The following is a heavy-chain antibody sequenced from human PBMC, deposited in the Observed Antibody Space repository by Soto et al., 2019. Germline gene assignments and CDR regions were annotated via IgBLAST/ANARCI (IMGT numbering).Heavy chain of an antibody. J-gene: IGHJ4*02. D-gene: IGHD1-26*01. CDR2: IYYSGST. CDR1: GGSISSSSYY. V-gene: IGHV4-39*01. Sequence: PSETLSLTCTVSGGSISSSSYYWGWIRQPPGKGLEWIGSIYYSGSTYYNPSLKSRVTISVDTSKNQFSLKLSSVTAADTAVYYCARRGGSHGYFDYWGQGTLVTVSS. CDR3: ARRGGSHGYFDY.